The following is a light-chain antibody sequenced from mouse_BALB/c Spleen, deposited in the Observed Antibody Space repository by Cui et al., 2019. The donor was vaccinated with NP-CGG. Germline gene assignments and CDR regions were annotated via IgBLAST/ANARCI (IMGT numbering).Light chain of an antibody. CDR2: GTN. Sequence: QAVVTQDSAPTTSPGETVTLTCRLSTGAVTTSNYANWVQEKPDHLFTGLIGGTNNRAPGVPARFSGSLIGDKAALTITGAQTEDEAIYFCALWYSNHWVFGGGTKLTVL. CDR1: TGAVTTSNY. CDR3: ALWYSNHWV. J-gene: IGLJ1*01. V-gene: IGLV1*01.